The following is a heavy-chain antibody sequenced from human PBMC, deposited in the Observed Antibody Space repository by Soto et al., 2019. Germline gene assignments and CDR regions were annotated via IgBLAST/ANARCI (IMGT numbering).Heavy chain of an antibody. CDR2: MYYSGST. V-gene: IGHV4-59*01. CDR3: ARDYASRIGGSGNGFDY. J-gene: IGHJ4*02. D-gene: IGHD1-26*01. Sequence: SETLSLTCTVSGGSISSYYWSWIRQPPGKGLEWIGYMYYSGSTNYNPSLKSRVTISVDTSKNQFSLKLSSVTAADTAVYYCARDYASRIGGSGNGFDYWGQGTLVTVSS. CDR1: GGSISSYY.